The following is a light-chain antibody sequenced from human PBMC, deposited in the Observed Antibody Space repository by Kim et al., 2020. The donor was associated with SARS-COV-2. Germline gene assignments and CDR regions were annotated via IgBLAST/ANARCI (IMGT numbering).Light chain of an antibody. CDR3: QSYDTGLSGII. Sequence: QSVLTQPPSMSGAPGQSVTISCTGSNSNIGAGYEVHWYQQLPGTAPKLLIYNDYRRPSGVPDRFSGSGSATSASLAITGLQAEDEADYYCQSYDTGLSGIIFGGGTQLTVL. CDR1: NSNIGAGYE. V-gene: IGLV1-40*01. J-gene: IGLJ2*01. CDR2: NDY.